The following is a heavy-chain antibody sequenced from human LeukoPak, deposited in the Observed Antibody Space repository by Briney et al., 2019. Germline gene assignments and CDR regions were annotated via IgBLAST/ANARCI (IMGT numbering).Heavy chain of an antibody. V-gene: IGHV1-58*01. J-gene: IGHJ5*02. CDR1: GFTFTSSA. Sequence: SVNVSCKASGFTFTSSAVQWVRQARGQRLEGIGWIFIGSGNTNYAQKFQERVTITRDMSTSTAYMELSSLRSEDTAVYYCAAGLGESSGYYYVFGLSWGQGTLVTVSS. CDR3: AAGLGESSGYYYVFGLS. CDR2: IFIGSGNT. D-gene: IGHD3-22*01.